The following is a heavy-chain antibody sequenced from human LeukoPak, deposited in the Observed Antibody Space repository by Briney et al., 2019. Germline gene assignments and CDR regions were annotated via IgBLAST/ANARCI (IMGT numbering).Heavy chain of an antibody. CDR1: GGSISTSSYY. Sequence: PSETLSLTCTVSGGSISTSSYYWGWIRQPPGKGLEWIGSIYNSRSTYYNASLKSRATISADTSKNQFFLKLSSVTAADTAVYYCARHRWMEVYGSGSYYVDYWGQGTLVTVSS. CDR2: IYNSRST. V-gene: IGHV4-39*01. CDR3: ARHRWMEVYGSGSYYVDY. D-gene: IGHD3-10*01. J-gene: IGHJ4*02.